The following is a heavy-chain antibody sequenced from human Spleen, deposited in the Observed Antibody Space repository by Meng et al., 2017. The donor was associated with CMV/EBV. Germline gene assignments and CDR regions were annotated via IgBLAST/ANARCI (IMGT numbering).Heavy chain of an antibody. D-gene: IGHD6-19*01. Sequence: SCAAPGLTFSSYAMGWVRQAPGKGLEWVSVIYSGGSSTYYANSVKGRFTISRDNSKNTLYLQMNSLRAEDTAVYYCAKEAVAGTFFYWGQGTLVTVSS. J-gene: IGHJ4*02. V-gene: IGHV3-23*03. CDR2: IYSGGSST. CDR1: GLTFSSYA. CDR3: AKEAVAGTFFY.